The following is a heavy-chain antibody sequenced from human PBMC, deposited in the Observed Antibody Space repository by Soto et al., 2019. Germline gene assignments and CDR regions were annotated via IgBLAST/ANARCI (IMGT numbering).Heavy chain of an antibody. CDR3: VKDSCSGGSCSFGYYYGMDV. CDR1: GFTFSSYA. CDR2: ISSNGGST. Sequence: GGSLSLSCSASGFTFSSYAMHWVRQAPGKGLEFVSAISSNGGSTYYADSVKGRFTISRDNSKNTLYLQMSSLRAEDTAVYYCVKDSCSGGSCSFGYYYGMDVWGQGTTVTVSS. V-gene: IGHV3-64D*08. J-gene: IGHJ6*02. D-gene: IGHD2-15*01.